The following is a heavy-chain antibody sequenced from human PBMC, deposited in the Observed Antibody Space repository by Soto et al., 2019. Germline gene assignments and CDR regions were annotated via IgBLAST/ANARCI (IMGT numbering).Heavy chain of an antibody. CDR2: IYYSGST. D-gene: IGHD1-20*01. V-gene: IGHV4-59*01. CDR3: ARGGYNWNYFDY. J-gene: IGHJ4*02. Sequence: SETLSLTCTVSGGSISSYYWSWIRQPPGKGLEWIGYIYYSGSTNYNPSLKSRVTISVDTSKNQFSLKLGSVTAADTAVYYCARGGYNWNYFDYWGQGTLVTVSS. CDR1: GGSISSYY.